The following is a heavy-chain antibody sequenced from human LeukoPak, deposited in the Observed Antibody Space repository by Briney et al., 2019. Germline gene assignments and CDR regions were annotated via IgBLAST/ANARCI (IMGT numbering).Heavy chain of an antibody. J-gene: IGHJ3*02. CDR1: DGSISSYF. Sequence: RSETLSLTCTVSDGSISSYFWSWIRQPAGKGLEWIGRIYASGNTNYNSSLKSRLTMSIDTSKNQFSLKLSSVTAADTAVYYCARDIAYYYDSSGHYSAFDIWGQGTMVTVSS. CDR2: IYASGNT. V-gene: IGHV4-4*07. CDR3: ARDIAYYYDSSGHYSAFDI. D-gene: IGHD3-22*01.